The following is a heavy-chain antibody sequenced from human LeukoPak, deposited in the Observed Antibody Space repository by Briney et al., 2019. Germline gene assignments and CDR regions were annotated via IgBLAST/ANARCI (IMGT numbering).Heavy chain of an antibody. CDR3: ARDSSGQGDY. V-gene: IGHV3-72*01. Sequence: PEGSLRLSCAASGFTFSDHYIDWVRQAPGKGLEWVGRSKNKANNYITQYAAFVQGRFTISRDNSKNSLYLQINSLKTEDTAVYYCARDSSGQGDYWGQGTLVTVSS. D-gene: IGHD3-22*01. CDR1: GFTFSDHY. CDR2: SKNKANNYIT. J-gene: IGHJ4*02.